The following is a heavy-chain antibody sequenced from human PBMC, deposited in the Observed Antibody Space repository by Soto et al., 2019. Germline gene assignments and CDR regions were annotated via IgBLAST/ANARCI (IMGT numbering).Heavy chain of an antibody. CDR1: GFTFSSYG. CDR2: ISNDGSIQ. Sequence: QVQLMESGGSVLQPGRSLRLSCAASGFTFSSYGMHWVRQAPGKGLEWVTIISNDGSIQYYGDSVKGRFTVSRDNSKNTLCLEMNRLTAEDTATGYCAKDRRDSSGTCSRFFGMDVWCQGTTVTVSS. CDR3: AKDRRDSSGTCSRFFGMDV. V-gene: IGHV3-30*18. J-gene: IGHJ6*02. D-gene: IGHD3-22*01.